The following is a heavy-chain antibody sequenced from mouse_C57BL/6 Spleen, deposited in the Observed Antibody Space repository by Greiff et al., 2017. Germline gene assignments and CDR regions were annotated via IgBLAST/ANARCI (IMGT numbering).Heavy chain of an antibody. CDR2: INPNNGGT. CDR1: GYTFTDYY. D-gene: IGHD2-2*01. CDR3: ATDGYDGRGDY. Sequence: EVQLQQSGPELVKPGASVKISCKASGYTFTDYYMNWVKQSHGKSLEWIGDINPNNGGTSYNQKFKGKATLTVDKSSSTAYMELRSLTSEDSAVYYCATDGYDGRGDYWGQGTSVTVSS. J-gene: IGHJ4*01. V-gene: IGHV1-26*01.